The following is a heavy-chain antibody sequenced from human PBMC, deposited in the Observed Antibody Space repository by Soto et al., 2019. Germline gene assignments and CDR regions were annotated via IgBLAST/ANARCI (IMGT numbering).Heavy chain of an antibody. CDR3: AGTTSHYWYYMDV. CDR1: GDSISSNSAA. J-gene: IGHJ6*03. D-gene: IGHD1-7*01. V-gene: IGHV6-1*01. CDR2: TYYRTRWYY. Sequence: SQTLSLTCVISGDSISSNSAAWNWIRQSPSRGLEWLGRTYYRTRWYYDYAVSVRSRITVNPDTSKNQFSLQLTSVTPEDTAVYYCAGTTSHYWYYMDVWGKGTTVTVSS.